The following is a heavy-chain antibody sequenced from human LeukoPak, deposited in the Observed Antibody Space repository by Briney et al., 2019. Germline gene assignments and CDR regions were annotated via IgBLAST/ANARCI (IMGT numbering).Heavy chain of an antibody. CDR3: ASSAVVADFDY. V-gene: IGHV3-53*01. J-gene: IGHJ4*02. D-gene: IGHD2-15*01. CDR1: GFTVSSNY. Sequence: PGGSLRLSCAASGFTVSSNYMSWVRQAPGKGLRWFSVIYSGGSTKSPDSVQGRFTISRDNSKNTQYLQMNSLRAEDTAVYYCASSAVVADFDYWGQGTLVSVSS. CDR2: IYSGGST.